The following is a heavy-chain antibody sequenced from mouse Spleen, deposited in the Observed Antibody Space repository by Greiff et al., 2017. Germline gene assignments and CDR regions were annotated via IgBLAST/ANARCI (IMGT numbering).Heavy chain of an antibody. CDR3: ARELYYDYDGYFDV. J-gene: IGHJ1*01. V-gene: IGHV5-4*02. D-gene: IGHD2-4*01. Sequence: EVKLVESEGGLVQPGSSMKLSCTASGFTFSDYYMAWVRQVPEKGLEWVATISDGGSYTYYPDSVKGRFTISRDNAKNNLYLQMSSLKSEDTAMYYCARELYYDYDGYFDVWGAGTTVTVSS. CDR2: ISDGGSYT. CDR1: GFTFSDYY.